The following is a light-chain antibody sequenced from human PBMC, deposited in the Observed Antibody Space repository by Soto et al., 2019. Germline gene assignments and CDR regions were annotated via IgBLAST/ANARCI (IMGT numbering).Light chain of an antibody. V-gene: IGKV3-20*01. Sequence: EIVLTQSPGTLSLSPGERATLSCRASQSVSSSYLAWYQQKPGQAPRLLIYGASSRATGIPERFRGSESGTDFTLTISRLQPEDCAVYYCQQYYSSHFTFGAWTKVEIK. CDR2: GAS. J-gene: IGKJ4*01. CDR1: QSVSSSY. CDR3: QQYYSSHFT.